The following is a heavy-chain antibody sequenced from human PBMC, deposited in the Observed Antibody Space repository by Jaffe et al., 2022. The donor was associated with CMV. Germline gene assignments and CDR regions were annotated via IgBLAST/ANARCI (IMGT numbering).Heavy chain of an antibody. J-gene: IGHJ4*02. CDR3: TAFAWLGF. CDR1: GFAFTTNW. V-gene: IGHV3-7*03. Sequence: EVQIVESGGGLVQPGGSLRLSCVVSGFAFTTNWLGWVRQAPGKGLEWVANIKQDGSQRNYVDSVKGRFIISRDNAENSLFLQMDSLRAEDTAMYFCTAFAWLGFWGQGALVTVSS. CDR2: IKQDGSQR. D-gene: IGHD3-22*01.